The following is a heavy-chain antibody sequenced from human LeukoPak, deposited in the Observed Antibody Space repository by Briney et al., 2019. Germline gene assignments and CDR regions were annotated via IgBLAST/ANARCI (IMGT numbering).Heavy chain of an antibody. CDR2: IRYDGSNK. CDR1: GFTFSSYG. V-gene: IGHV3-30*02. D-gene: IGHD5-24*01. CDR3: AKGEGWLQPFDY. J-gene: IGHJ4*02. Sequence: GGSLRLSCASSGFTFSSYGMHWVRQAPGKGLEWVAFIRYDGSNKYYADSVKGRFTISRDNSKNTLYLQMNSLRAEDTAVYYCAKGEGWLQPFDYWGQGTLVPVSS.